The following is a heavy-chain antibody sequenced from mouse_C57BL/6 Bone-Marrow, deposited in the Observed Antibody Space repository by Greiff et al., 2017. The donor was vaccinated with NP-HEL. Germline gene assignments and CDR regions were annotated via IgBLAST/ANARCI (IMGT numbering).Heavy chain of an antibody. CDR3: TTRCYAGLFFAY. J-gene: IGHJ3*01. V-gene: IGHV14-4*01. CDR2: IDPENGDT. Sequence: EVKLMESGAELVRPGASVKLSCTASGFNIKDDYMHWVKQRPEQGLEWIGWIDPENGDTEYASKFQGKATITADTSSNTAYLQLSSLTSEDTAVYYCTTRCYAGLFFAYWGQGTLVTVSA. D-gene: IGHD1-1*02. CDR1: GFNIKDDY.